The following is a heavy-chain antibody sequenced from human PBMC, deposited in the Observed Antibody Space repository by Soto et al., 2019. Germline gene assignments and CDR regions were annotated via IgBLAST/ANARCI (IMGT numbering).Heavy chain of an antibody. Sequence: ASVKVSCKASGYTFTSYGISWVRQAPGQGLEWMGWISAYNGNTNYAQKLQGRVTMTTDTSTSTAYMELRSLRSDDTAVYDCARIYRRGNYHYYYYGMDGWGQGTTVTVFS. CDR2: ISAYNGNT. J-gene: IGHJ6*02. CDR1: GYTFTSYG. D-gene: IGHD3-22*01. CDR3: ARIYRRGNYHYYYYGMDG. V-gene: IGHV1-18*01.